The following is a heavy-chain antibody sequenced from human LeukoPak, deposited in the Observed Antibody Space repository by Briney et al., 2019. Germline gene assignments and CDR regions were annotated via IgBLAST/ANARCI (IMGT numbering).Heavy chain of an antibody. CDR2: ASDGGGNT. D-gene: IGHD2-2*01. CDR1: GFTFTKYA. V-gene: IGHV3-23*01. CDR3: AKDSIQYQLARELDY. Sequence: PGGSLRLSCAASGFTFTKYAMSWVRQAPGKGLEWVSTASDGGGNTYYADSVKGRFTISRDNTKNTLYLQMNSLRAEDTAVYYCAKDSIQYQLARELDYWGQGTLVTVSS. J-gene: IGHJ4*02.